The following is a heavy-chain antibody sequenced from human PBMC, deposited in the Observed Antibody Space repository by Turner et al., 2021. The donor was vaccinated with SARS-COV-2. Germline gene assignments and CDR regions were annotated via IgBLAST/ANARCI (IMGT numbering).Heavy chain of an antibody. J-gene: IGHJ4*02. CDR2: IRTNGGST. V-gene: IGHV3-64D*06. CDR1: GFTFSSYA. D-gene: IGHD2-15*01. Sequence: EVQLMASGGVLVQPGGSLRLSCSASGFTFSSYAMHWVRQAPGKGMEYVSAIRTNGGSTYYADSVKGRFTISRDNSKNTLYLQMSSLRAEDTAVYYCVKDWVARDYWGQGTLVTVS. CDR3: VKDWVARDY.